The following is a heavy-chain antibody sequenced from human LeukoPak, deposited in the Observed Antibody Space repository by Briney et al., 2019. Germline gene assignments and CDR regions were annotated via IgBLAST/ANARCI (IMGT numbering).Heavy chain of an antibody. D-gene: IGHD1-14*01. CDR3: AKDRLVDNPAGS. V-gene: IGHV3-30*02. CDR2: IRYDGSTK. Sequence: GGSLRLSCAASGYTFSGYGMHWVRQAPGKGLEWVAFIRYDGSTKYYTDSVKGRFTISRDNSNNMLYLEMNSLSAEDTAMYYCAKDRLVDNPAGSWGQGTLVTVSS. J-gene: IGHJ5*02. CDR1: GYTFSGYG.